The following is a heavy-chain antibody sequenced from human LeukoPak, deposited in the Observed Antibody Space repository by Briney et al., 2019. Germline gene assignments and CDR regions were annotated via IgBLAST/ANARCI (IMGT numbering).Heavy chain of an antibody. CDR3: ARGGAVNGFDI. Sequence: SETLSLTCGVSGGTFSNFFWKWIRQTPGKGPEWIGQIYHSGSADYNPSLKSRVTISVDTSKTHFSLNLTSVTAADTAVYYCARGGAVNGFDIWGQGTRVTVSS. CDR1: GGTFSNFF. V-gene: IGHV4-34*01. CDR2: IYHSGSA. D-gene: IGHD2-8*01. J-gene: IGHJ3*02.